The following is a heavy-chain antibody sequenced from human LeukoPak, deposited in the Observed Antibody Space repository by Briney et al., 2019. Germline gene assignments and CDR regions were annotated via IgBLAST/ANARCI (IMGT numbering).Heavy chain of an antibody. Sequence: ASVKVSCKASGYTFTSYYMHWVRPAPGQGLEWMGIINPSGGSTSYAQKFQERVTITRDMSTSTAYMELSSLRSEDTAVYYCAIGAMVRDFDYWGQGTLVTVSS. CDR1: GYTFTSYY. J-gene: IGHJ4*02. CDR2: INPSGGST. CDR3: AIGAMVRDFDY. D-gene: IGHD3-10*01. V-gene: IGHV1-46*01.